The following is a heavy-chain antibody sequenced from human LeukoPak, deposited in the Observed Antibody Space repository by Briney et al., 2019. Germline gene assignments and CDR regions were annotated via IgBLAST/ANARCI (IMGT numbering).Heavy chain of an antibody. D-gene: IGHD2-15*01. J-gene: IGHJ5*02. V-gene: IGHV1-24*01. CDR2: FDPEDGET. CDR3: ARGPLEYRSGGTCYSGRNWFDP. Sequence: GASVKVSCKASGYTLTELSMHWVRQAPGKGLEWMGGFDPEDGETIYAQKFQGRVTMTEDTSTDTAYMELSSLRSEDTAVYYCARGPLEYRSGGTCYSGRNWFDPWGQGTLVTVSS. CDR1: GYTLTELS.